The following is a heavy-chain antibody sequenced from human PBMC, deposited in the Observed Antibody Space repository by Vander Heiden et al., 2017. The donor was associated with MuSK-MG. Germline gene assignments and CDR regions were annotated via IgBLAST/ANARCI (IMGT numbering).Heavy chain of an antibody. CDR2: IYYSGST. CDR3: ARHGEGIES. J-gene: IGHJ4*02. Sequence: QVQLQESGPGLVKPSQTLSLTCIVSGRSIGSGDYYWTWIRQPPGKGLEWIGYIYYSGSTSHNPSLKSRVTISVDTSKNQFSLKLSSVTAADTAVYYCARHGEGIESWCQGTLVTVSS. D-gene: IGHD3-10*01. CDR1: GRSIGSGDYY. V-gene: IGHV4-30-4*01.